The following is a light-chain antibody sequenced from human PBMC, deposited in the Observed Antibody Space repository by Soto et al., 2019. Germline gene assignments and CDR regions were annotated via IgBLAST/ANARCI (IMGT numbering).Light chain of an antibody. CDR3: QQSYTTPLT. J-gene: IGKJ4*01. Sequence: DIQMTQSPSSLSASVGDRVTITCRASQTISGYLNWYQQKPGKAPELLIYAASSLGNGVPSRFRGTGSGTYFTLTISSLQPEDLATYYCQQSYTTPLTFGGGPKVDIK. CDR2: AAS. V-gene: IGKV1-39*01. CDR1: QTISGY.